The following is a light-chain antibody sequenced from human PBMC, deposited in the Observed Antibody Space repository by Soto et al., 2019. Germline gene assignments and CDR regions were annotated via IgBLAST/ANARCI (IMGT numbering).Light chain of an antibody. V-gene: IGLV2-23*02. Sequence: QSALTQPASVSGSPGQSITISCTGTSSDVGSYNLVSWYQHHPGTAPKLIIYEVTKRPSGVSNRFSASKSGNTASLTISGLQAEVDADYSCCSYAPTRTSYVFRSGTKVTV. J-gene: IGLJ1*01. CDR3: CSYAPTRTSYV. CDR1: SSDVGSYNL. CDR2: EVT.